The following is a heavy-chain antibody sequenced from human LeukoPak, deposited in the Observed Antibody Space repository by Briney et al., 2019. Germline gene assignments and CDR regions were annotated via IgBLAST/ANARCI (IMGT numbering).Heavy chain of an antibody. CDR1: GYTFTGYY. V-gene: IGHV1-2*02. CDR3: ARDITMVRGVTDY. CDR2: INPNSGGT. Sequence: ASVKVSCKASGYTFTGYYMHWVRQAPGQGLEWMGWINPNSGGTNYAQKSQGRVTMTRDTSISTAYMELSRLRSDDTAVYYCARDITMVRGVTDYWGQGTLVTVSS. D-gene: IGHD3-10*01. J-gene: IGHJ4*02.